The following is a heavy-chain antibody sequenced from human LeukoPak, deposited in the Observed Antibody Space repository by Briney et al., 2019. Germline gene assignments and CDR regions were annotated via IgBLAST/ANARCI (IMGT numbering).Heavy chain of an antibody. Sequence: GASVKVSCKASGYTFTGYYMHWVRQAPGQGLEWMGWINPNSGGTNYAQKFQGRVTMTRDTSISTAYMELSGLRSDDTAVYYCARDREYQLLFPFFDYWGQGTLVTVSS. J-gene: IGHJ4*02. CDR1: GYTFTGYY. CDR3: ARDREYQLLFPFFDY. CDR2: INPNSGGT. D-gene: IGHD2-2*01. V-gene: IGHV1-2*02.